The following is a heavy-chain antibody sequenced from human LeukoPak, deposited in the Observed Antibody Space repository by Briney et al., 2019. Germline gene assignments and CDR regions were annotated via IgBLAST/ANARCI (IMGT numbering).Heavy chain of an antibody. J-gene: IGHJ3*02. CDR3: AREPYYYYDSSGYRLDAFDI. Sequence: ASVKVSCKASGYTFTSYGISWVRQAPGQGLEWMGWISAYNGNTNYAQKLQGRVTMTTDTSTSTAYMELRSLRSDDTAVYYCAREPYYYYDSSGYRLDAFDIWGQGTMVTVSS. D-gene: IGHD3-22*01. CDR2: ISAYNGNT. CDR1: GYTFTSYG. V-gene: IGHV1-18*01.